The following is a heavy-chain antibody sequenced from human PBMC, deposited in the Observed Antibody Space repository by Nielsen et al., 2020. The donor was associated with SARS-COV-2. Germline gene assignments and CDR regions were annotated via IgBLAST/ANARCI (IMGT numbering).Heavy chain of an antibody. CDR2: IGGSGRDT. Sequence: GESLKISCAASGFTFSNYAMTWVRQAPGKGLEWASGIGGSGRDTYYANSVKGRFTISRDNSRNTLYLQMNSLTAEDTAVYYCAKNSAAATNGLDYWGQGTLVTVSS. D-gene: IGHD6-13*01. J-gene: IGHJ4*02. CDR1: GFTFSNYA. CDR3: AKNSAAATNGLDY. V-gene: IGHV3-23*01.